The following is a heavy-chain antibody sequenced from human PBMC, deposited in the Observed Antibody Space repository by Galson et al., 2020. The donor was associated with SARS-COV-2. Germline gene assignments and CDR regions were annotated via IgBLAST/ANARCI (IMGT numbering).Heavy chain of an antibody. CDR2: ISYDGSNK. Sequence: GESLKISCAASGFTFSSYGMHWVRQAPGKGLEWVAVISYDGSNKYYADSVKGRFTISRDNSKNTLYLQMNSLRAEDTAVYYCARELLAGMDVWGQGTTVTVSS. J-gene: IGHJ6*02. CDR3: ARELLAGMDV. D-gene: IGHD2-15*01. V-gene: IGHV3-30*03. CDR1: GFTFSSYG.